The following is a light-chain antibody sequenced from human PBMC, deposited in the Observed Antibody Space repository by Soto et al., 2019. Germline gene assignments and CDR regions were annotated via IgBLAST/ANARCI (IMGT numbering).Light chain of an antibody. CDR2: AAS. CDR1: QSISSY. J-gene: IGKJ4*01. Sequence: DIQMTQSPSSLSASVGDRVTITCRASQSISSYLNWYQQKPGKAPKLLIYAASSLQSGVPSRFSGSGPGTDFTLTISSLQPEDFATYYCQQANSFPLTFGGGTKVDI. V-gene: IGKV1-39*01. CDR3: QQANSFPLT.